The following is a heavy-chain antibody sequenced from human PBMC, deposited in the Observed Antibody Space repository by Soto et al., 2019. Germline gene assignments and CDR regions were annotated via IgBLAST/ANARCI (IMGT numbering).Heavy chain of an antibody. V-gene: IGHV4-59*08. CDR2: IYYSGST. CDR3: ARLNHGPLWFGELQPIPANWYFDL. D-gene: IGHD3-10*01. J-gene: IGHJ2*01. CDR1: VGSISSYY. Sequence: PSETLSLTCTVSVGSISSYYWSWIRQPPGKGLEWIGYIYYSGSTNYNPSLKSRVTISVDTSKNQFSLKLSSVTAADTAVYYCARLNHGPLWFGELQPIPANWYFDLWGRGTLVTVSS.